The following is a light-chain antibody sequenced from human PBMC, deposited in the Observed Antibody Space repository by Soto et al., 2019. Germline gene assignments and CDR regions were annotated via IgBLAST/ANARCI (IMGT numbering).Light chain of an antibody. CDR3: QQYNNWPRT. CDR1: QSVSSN. V-gene: IGKV3-15*01. CDR2: YAS. J-gene: IGKJ1*01. Sequence: EIVMTQAPVTLSVSPGERATLSYRASQSVSSNLAWYQQKPGQAPMLLIYYASTRATGIPARFSGSGSGTEFTLTISSLQSEDFAVYYCQQYNNWPRTFGQGTKVEIK.